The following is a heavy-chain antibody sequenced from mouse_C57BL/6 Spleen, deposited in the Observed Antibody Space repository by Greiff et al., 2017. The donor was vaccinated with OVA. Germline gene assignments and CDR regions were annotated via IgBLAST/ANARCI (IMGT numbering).Heavy chain of an antibody. Sequence: EVKLQESGGGLVKPGGSLKLSCAASGFTFSDYGMHWVRQAPEKGLEWVAYISSGSSTIYYADTVKGRFTISRDNAKNTLFLQMTSLRSEDTAMYYCARPYDYDGAWFAYWGQGTLVTVSA. CDR2: ISSGSSTI. D-gene: IGHD2-4*01. CDR3: ARPYDYDGAWFAY. CDR1: GFTFSDYG. V-gene: IGHV5-17*01. J-gene: IGHJ3*01.